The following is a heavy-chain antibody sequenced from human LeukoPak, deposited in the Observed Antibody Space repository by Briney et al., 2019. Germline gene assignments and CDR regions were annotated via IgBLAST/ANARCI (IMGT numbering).Heavy chain of an antibody. CDR1: GFTFNSYA. J-gene: IGHJ4*02. Sequence: PGGSLRLSCAASGFTFNSYAMSWVRQAPGKGLEWVSSNSGSSVSTSYVDSVKGRFTISRDNSKNTLYLQMNSLRAEDTAVYYCAKSPSMTFDHWGQGTLDTLPS. D-gene: IGHD2-21*02. V-gene: IGHV3-23*01. CDR2: NSGSSVST. CDR3: AKSPSMTFDH.